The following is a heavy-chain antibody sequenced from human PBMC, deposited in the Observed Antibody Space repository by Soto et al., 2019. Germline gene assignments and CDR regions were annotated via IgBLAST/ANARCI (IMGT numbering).Heavy chain of an antibody. J-gene: IGHJ6*02. V-gene: IGHV3-9*01. Sequence: GGSLRLSCAASGFTFDDYAMHWVRQAPGKGLEWVSGFSWNSGSIGYADSVKGRFTISRDNAKNSLYLQMNSLRAEDTALYYCARESITGTPVYYYYYYGMDVWGQGTTVTVSS. CDR3: ARESITGTPVYYYYYYGMDV. D-gene: IGHD1-20*01. CDR2: FSWNSGSI. CDR1: GFTFDDYA.